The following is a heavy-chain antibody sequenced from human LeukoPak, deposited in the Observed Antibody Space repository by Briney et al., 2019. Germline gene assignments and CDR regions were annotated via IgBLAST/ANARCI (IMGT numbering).Heavy chain of an antibody. V-gene: IGHV3-23*01. CDR2: ISGSGGNT. D-gene: IGHD6-19*01. CDR3: AKSIAVTGVLPFFDY. J-gene: IGHJ4*02. CDR1: GFTFSSYS. Sequence: AESLRLSCAASGFTFSSYSINWVRQAPEQGLDWVSDISGSGGNTNYADSVKGRFTISRDNSKNTLYLQMNSLRAEDTALYYCAKSIAVTGVLPFFDYWGQGTLVTVSS.